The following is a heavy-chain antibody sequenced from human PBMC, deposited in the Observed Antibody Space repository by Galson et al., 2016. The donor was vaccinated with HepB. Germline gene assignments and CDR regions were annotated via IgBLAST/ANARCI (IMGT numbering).Heavy chain of an antibody. CDR2: VSHSGGST. J-gene: IGHJ4*02. Sequence: SLRLSCAASGFTFSTYAMGWVRQVPGKGLEWVSTVSHSGGSTYYADSVKGRFTISRDNSKNTLYLQMNSLRAEDTAVYYCATEINYNVHYFDCWGQGTLVTVSS. D-gene: IGHD3-10*01. CDR1: GFTFSTYA. CDR3: ATEINYNVHYFDC. V-gene: IGHV3-23*01.